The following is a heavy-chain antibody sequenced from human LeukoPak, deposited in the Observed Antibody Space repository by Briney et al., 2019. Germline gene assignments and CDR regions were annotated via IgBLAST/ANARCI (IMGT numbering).Heavy chain of an antibody. CDR1: GLTFGDYG. V-gene: IGHV3-49*04. CDR2: IRSKAYSGTT. J-gene: IGHJ4*02. Sequence: QPGRSLRLSCTASGLTFGDYGMSWVRQAPGKGLEWVGFIRSKAYSGTTEYAASVKVRFSISRDDSKNIAFLQMNSLKTEDTAVYYCSSGSSTSWYFDYWGQGTLVTVSS. D-gene: IGHD2-2*01. CDR3: SSGSSTSWYFDY.